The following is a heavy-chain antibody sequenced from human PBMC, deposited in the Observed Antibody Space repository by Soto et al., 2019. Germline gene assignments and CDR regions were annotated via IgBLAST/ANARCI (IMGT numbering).Heavy chain of an antibody. Sequence: SETLSLTCTVSGGSISSGDYYWSWIRQPPGKGLEWIGYIYYSGSTYYNQSLKSRVNISVDTSKNQFSLKLSSVTAADTAVYYCASRKSSPYFDYWGQGTLVTVSS. D-gene: IGHD3-10*01. J-gene: IGHJ4*02. CDR2: IYYSGST. CDR3: ASRKSSPYFDY. CDR1: GGSISSGDYY. V-gene: IGHV4-30-4*01.